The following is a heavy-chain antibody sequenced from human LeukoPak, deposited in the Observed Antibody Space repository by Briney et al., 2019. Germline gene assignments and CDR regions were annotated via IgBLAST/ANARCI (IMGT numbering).Heavy chain of an antibody. CDR1: GFTFSSYG. CDR2: ISYDGSNK. Sequence: PGRSLRLSCAASGFTFSSYGMHWVRQAPGKGLEWVAVISYDGSNKYYADSVKGRFTISRDNSKNTLYLQMNSLRAEDTAVYYCAKGIVGATRAYFDYWGQGTLVTVSS. D-gene: IGHD1-26*01. J-gene: IGHJ4*02. CDR3: AKGIVGATRAYFDY. V-gene: IGHV3-30*18.